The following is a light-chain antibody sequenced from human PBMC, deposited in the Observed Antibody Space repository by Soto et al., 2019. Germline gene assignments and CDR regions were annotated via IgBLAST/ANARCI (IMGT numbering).Light chain of an antibody. V-gene: IGKV1-5*01. CDR3: QHYDTYRAT. J-gene: IGKJ1*01. CDR1: QTIDTR. Sequence: DIQRAQSPCSLSSYFGDRVTITCRATQTIDTRLSLYQQKPGEAPKLLIYDASSLENGVPSRFSGSGSGTEFTFTISGLQPDDFATYYCQHYDTYRATFGLGTKVDIK. CDR2: DAS.